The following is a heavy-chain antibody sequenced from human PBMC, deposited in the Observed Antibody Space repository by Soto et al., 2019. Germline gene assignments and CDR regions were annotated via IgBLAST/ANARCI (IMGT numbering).Heavy chain of an antibody. CDR1: GFTFSPYA. CDR2: ISYDGNNK. CDR3: ARARLDTPALDY. J-gene: IGHJ4*02. Sequence: QVQLVESGGGVVQPGTSLRLSCAASGFTFSPYAMHWVRQAPGKGLEWVAVISYDGNNKNYADSVKGRLAISRDNSRNTLYLQMNSLRAEDTAVYYCARARLDTPALDYWGQGTLVTVSS. V-gene: IGHV3-30*09. D-gene: IGHD2-2*01.